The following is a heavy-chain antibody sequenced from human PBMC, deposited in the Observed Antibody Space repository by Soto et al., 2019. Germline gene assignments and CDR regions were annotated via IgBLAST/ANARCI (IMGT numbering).Heavy chain of an antibody. CDR2: ISYDGSNK. CDR1: GFTFSSYG. CDR3: AKDGPIDIVVVPAALDY. V-gene: IGHV3-30*18. J-gene: IGHJ4*02. Sequence: PGGSLRLSCAASGFTFSSYGMHWVRQAPGKGLEWVAVISYDGSNKYYADSVKGRFTISRDNSKNTLYLQMNSLRAEDTAVYYCAKDGPIDIVVVPAALDYWGQGTLVTV. D-gene: IGHD2-2*01.